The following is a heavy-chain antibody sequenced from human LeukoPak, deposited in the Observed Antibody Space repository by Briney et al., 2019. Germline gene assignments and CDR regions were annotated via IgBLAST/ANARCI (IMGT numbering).Heavy chain of an antibody. V-gene: IGHV1-46*01. CDR2: INPSGGGT. Sequence: GASVKVSCKASGYTFTNYDMHWMRQAPGQGLEWMGKINPSGGGTSYVQRFQGRVTVTRDTSTSTAYMELSRLRSDDTAVYYCARAKVGYCSSTSCFSLFHWGQGTLVTVSS. D-gene: IGHD2-2*01. CDR3: ARAKVGYCSSTSCFSLFH. CDR1: GYTFTNYD. J-gene: IGHJ4*02.